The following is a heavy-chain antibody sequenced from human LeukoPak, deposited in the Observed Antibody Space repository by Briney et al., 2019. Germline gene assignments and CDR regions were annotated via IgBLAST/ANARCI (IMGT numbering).Heavy chain of an antibody. V-gene: IGHV4-34*01. CDR3: ARGRSGRRFGFDILTGPAYYYYGMDV. D-gene: IGHD3-9*01. J-gene: IGHJ6*02. CDR1: GGSFSGYY. Sequence: SETLSLTCAVYGGSFSGYYWSWIRQPPGKGLEWIGEINHSGSTNYNPSLKSRVTISVDTSKNQFSLKLSSVTAADTAVYYCARGRSGRRFGFDILTGPAYYYYGMDVWGQGATVTVSS. CDR2: INHSGST.